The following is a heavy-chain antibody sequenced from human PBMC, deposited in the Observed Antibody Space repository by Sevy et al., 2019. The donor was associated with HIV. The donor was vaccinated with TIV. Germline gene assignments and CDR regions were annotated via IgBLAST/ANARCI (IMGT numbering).Heavy chain of an antibody. CDR3: VKDGGSGSGPSAEYFHH. Sequence: GGSLRLSCAVYGFSFDDYAMHWVRQVPGKGLEWVAGISWNSAFIGYADSVKGRYTSSRDNAKNSLYLQINSLIPEDTALYYCVKDGGSGSGPSAEYFHHWGQGTLVTVSS. D-gene: IGHD6-19*01. J-gene: IGHJ1*01. CDR2: ISWNSAFI. CDR1: GFSFDDYA. V-gene: IGHV3-9*01.